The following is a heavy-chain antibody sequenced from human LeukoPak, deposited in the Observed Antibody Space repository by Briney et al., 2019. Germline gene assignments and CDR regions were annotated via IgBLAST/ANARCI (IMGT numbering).Heavy chain of an antibody. CDR2: IMQDGSEI. D-gene: IGHD4-17*01. Sequence: GGSLRLSCAASGFTFSTYWMSWVRQAPGKGLQWVANIMQDGSEIYYVDSVKGRFTISIDNAKNSLYLQMSSLRADDTAVYYCARGGDYGDYFDYWGQGTLVTVSS. CDR1: GFTFSTYW. J-gene: IGHJ4*02. CDR3: ARGGDYGDYFDY. V-gene: IGHV3-7*04.